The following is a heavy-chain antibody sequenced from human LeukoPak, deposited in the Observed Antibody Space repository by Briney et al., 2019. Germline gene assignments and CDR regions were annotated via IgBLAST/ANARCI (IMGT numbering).Heavy chain of an antibody. Sequence: SVKVSCKASGYTFTGYYMHWVRQAPGQGLEWMGWINPNSGGTNYAQKFQGRVTMTRDTSISTAYMELSRLRSDDTAVYYCARPGEWPEYYFDYWGQGTLVTVSS. V-gene: IGHV1-2*02. J-gene: IGHJ4*02. CDR2: INPNSGGT. CDR3: ARPGEWPEYYFDY. D-gene: IGHD3-3*01. CDR1: GYTFTGYY.